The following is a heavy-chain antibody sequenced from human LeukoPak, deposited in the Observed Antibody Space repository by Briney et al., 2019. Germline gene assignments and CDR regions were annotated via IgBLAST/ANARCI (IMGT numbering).Heavy chain of an antibody. CDR2: IYHSGST. D-gene: IGHD2-15*01. CDR3: ARDSHKRSGHLYY. CDR1: GGSISSSNW. J-gene: IGHJ4*02. Sequence: KPSGTLSLTCAVSGGSISSSNWWSWVRQPPGKGLEWIGEIYHSGSTNYNPSLKSRVTISVDKSKNQFSLKLSSVTAADTAVYYCARDSHKRSGHLYYWGQGTLVTVSS. V-gene: IGHV4-4*02.